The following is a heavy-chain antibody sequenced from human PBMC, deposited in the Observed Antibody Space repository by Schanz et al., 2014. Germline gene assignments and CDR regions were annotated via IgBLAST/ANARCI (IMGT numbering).Heavy chain of an antibody. D-gene: IGHD1-26*01. CDR1: GFSFSDYY. Sequence: QVHLLESGGGLVEPGGSLRLSCAASGFSFSDYYMSWIRQAPGKGLEWISFINTGSNYINYADSVKGRFTISRDNTKNSLFLQLNSLRADDTAVYYCARNRGSGGQNWYFDLWGRGTVVTVSS. CDR3: ARNRGSGGQNWYFDL. V-gene: IGHV3-11*03. CDR2: INTGSNYI. J-gene: IGHJ2*01.